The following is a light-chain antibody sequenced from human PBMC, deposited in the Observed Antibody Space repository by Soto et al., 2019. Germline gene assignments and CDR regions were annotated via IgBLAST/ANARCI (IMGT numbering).Light chain of an antibody. CDR1: KLGDKY. V-gene: IGLV3-1*01. J-gene: IGLJ1*01. CDR2: QDS. Sequence: SYERTQPPSVSVSPGQTASITCSGDKLGDKYACWYQQKPGQSPVLVIYQDSKRPSGIPERFSGSNSGNTATLTISGTQAMDEADYYCQAWDSSTDNYVFGTGTKVTVL. CDR3: QAWDSSTDNYV.